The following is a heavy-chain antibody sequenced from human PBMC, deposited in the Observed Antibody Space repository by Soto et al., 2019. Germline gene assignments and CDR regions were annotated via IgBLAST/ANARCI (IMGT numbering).Heavy chain of an antibody. V-gene: IGHV2-5*01. D-gene: IGHD6-19*01. CDR3: AHRPWAVAGTMGLKHYPPYATDG. CDR2: IYWNDDK. Sequence: ESGPTLVNPTQTLTLTCTFSGFSLSTSGVGVGWIRQPPGKALEWLALIYWNDDKRYSPSLKSRLTITKDTSKNQVVLTMTNMDPVDTATYYCAHRPWAVAGTMGLKHYPPYATDGRGPGPTVT. CDR1: GFSLSTSGVG. J-gene: IGHJ6*02.